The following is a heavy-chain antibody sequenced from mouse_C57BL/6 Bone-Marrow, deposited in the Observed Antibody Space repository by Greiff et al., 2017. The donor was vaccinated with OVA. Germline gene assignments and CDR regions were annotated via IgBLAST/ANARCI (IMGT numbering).Heavy chain of an antibody. V-gene: IGHV14-4*01. CDR2: IDPENGDT. CDR3: TLGRSSYVNWYFDV. D-gene: IGHD1-1*01. J-gene: IGHJ1*03. CDR1: GFNIKDDY. Sequence: EVQLQQSGAELVRPGASVKLSCTASGFNIKDDYMHWVKQRPEQGLEWIGWIDPENGDTEYASKFQGKAPISADTSSNPAYLQRSSLTSEDTAVYYCTLGRSSYVNWYFDVWGTGTTVTVSS.